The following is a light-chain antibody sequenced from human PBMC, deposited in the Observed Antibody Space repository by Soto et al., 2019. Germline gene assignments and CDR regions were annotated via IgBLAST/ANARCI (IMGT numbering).Light chain of an antibody. CDR1: QSVYNNY. CDR3: QQYGNSVT. V-gene: IGKV3-20*01. Sequence: EILLTQSPAPVSLSPGERATTYCRASQSVYNNYIAWYQQTPGPAPRLLIYGASTRATGTPDSFSGSASATVSTFTIRRLDPEYSAVYYRQQYGNSVTFGRGTTLDIK. J-gene: IGKJ4*01. CDR2: GAS.